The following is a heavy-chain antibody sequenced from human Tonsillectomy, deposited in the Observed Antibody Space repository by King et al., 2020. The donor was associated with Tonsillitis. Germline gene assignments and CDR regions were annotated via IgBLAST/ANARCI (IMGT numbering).Heavy chain of an antibody. Sequence: VQLVESGAEVKKPGASMKVSCRASEDTFNNIYIHWVRQAPGQGLEWMGVINPRDGNTHYAQTFQGRVTMTRDTSTSTVYMEVSSLRSEDTAVYYCARARPDMYKGGAVAGSRLDYWGQGTLVTVSS. D-gene: IGHD6-19*01. J-gene: IGHJ4*02. CDR2: INPRDGNT. CDR1: EDTFNNIY. CDR3: ARARPDMYKGGAVAGSRLDY. V-gene: IGHV1-46*02.